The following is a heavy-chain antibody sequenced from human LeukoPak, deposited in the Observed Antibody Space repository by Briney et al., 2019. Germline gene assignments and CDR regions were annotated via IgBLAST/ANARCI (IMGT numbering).Heavy chain of an antibody. V-gene: IGHV3-21*01. CDR2: INPTSTSK. D-gene: IGHD3-10*01. CDR1: GFTFSGYS. Sequence: GGSLRLSCAASGFTFSGYSISWVRQAPGKGLEWVSSINPTSTSKYYADAVRGRFTISRDNAKNSVYLQMNSLRAEDTALYYCVGYRGICDWGDYYYYYNFWGQGILVTVSS. J-gene: IGHJ4*02. CDR3: VGYRGICDWGDYYYYYNF.